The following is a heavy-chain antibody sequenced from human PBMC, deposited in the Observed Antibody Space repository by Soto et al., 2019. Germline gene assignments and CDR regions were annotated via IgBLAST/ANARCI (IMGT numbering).Heavy chain of an antibody. J-gene: IGHJ4*02. CDR2: INHSGST. CDR1: GGSISSGGYS. CDR3: ARGLTVGRFGGVIVPYFDY. V-gene: IGHV4-30-2*01. D-gene: IGHD3-16*02. Sequence: PSETLSLTCAVSGGSISSGGYSWSWIRQPPGKGLEWIGEINHSGSTNYNPSLKSRVTISVDTSKNQFSLKLSSVTAADTAVYYCARGLTVGRFGGVIVPYFDYWGQGTLVTVSS.